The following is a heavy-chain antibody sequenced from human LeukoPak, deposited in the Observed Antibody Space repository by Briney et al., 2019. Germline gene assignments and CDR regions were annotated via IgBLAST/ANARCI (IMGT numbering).Heavy chain of an antibody. V-gene: IGHV4-59*01. CDR2: IYYSGST. CDR1: GGPISRYY. CDR3: ARVTSTGVGFDY. D-gene: IGHD1-14*01. J-gene: IGHJ4*02. Sequence: SETLSLTCTVSGGPISRYYWSWLRKPPGKGLEWIGYIYYSGSTNYNPSLKSRVTILVDTSKNQFSLKLSSVTAADTAVYYCARVTSTGVGFDYWGQGTLVTVSS.